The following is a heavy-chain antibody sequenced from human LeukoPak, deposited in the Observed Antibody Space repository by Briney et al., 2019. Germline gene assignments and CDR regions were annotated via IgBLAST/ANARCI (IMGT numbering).Heavy chain of an antibody. CDR2: ISSSSSYI. CDR1: GFTFSSYA. J-gene: IGHJ4*02. D-gene: IGHD4-17*01. V-gene: IGHV3-21*01. Sequence: GGSLRLSCAASGFTFSSYAMNWVRQAPGKGLEWVSSISSSSSYIYYADSVKGRFTISRDNAKNSLYLQMNSLRAEDTAVYYCARDDYGDYMADYWGQGTLVTVSS. CDR3: ARDDYGDYMADY.